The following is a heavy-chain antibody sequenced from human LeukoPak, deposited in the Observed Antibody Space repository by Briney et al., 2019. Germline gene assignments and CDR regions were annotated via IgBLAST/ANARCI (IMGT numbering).Heavy chain of an antibody. CDR3: AKFKGGVVVPAAPFDP. CDR2: ISSSGSTI. J-gene: IGHJ5*02. Sequence: GGSLRLSCAASGFTFSSYGMHWVRQAPGKGLEWVSYISSSGSTIYYADSVKGRFTISRDNAKNSLYLQMNSLRAEDTAVYYCAKFKGGVVVPAAPFDPWGQGTLVTVPS. D-gene: IGHD2-2*01. V-gene: IGHV3-48*04. CDR1: GFTFSSYG.